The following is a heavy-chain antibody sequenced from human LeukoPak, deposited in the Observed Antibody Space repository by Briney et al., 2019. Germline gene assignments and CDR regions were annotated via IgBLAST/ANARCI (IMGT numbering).Heavy chain of an antibody. Sequence: GASVKVSCKASGYTFTSYDINWVRQATGQGLEWMGWMNPNSGNTGYAQKFQGRVTITRNTSISTAYMELSSLRSEDTAVYYCARRAVGNSYYSSMDVWGKGTTVTVSS. CDR2: MNPNSGNT. V-gene: IGHV1-8*03. D-gene: IGHD6-19*01. CDR3: ARRAVGNSYYSSMDV. CDR1: GYTFTSYD. J-gene: IGHJ6*03.